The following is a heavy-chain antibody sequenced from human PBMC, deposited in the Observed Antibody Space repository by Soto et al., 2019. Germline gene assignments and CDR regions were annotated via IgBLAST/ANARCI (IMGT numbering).Heavy chain of an antibody. V-gene: IGHV1-3*01. Sequence: QVQLVQSGADAQKPGASVRISCKASGYNFAGYAVNWVRQAPGQSLEWMGWVNAGNGHTKYSEKLQGRVTITMDASANTAVMELSSLRSEDTALYFCARGIWERSSGWYYFDSWGQGTRVTVSS. CDR1: GYNFAGYA. J-gene: IGHJ4*02. CDR2: VNAGNGHT. D-gene: IGHD6-19*01. CDR3: ARGIWERSSGWYYFDS.